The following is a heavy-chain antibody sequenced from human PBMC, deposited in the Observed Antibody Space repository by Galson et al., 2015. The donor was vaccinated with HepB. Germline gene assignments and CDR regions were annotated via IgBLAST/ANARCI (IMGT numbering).Heavy chain of an antibody. CDR1: GGSFISYV. D-gene: IGHD5-24*01. V-gene: IGHV1-69*13. J-gene: IGHJ4*02. Sequence: SVKVSCKASGGSFISYVISWVRQAPGQGLEWMGGIIPLSGPTSYAQKFQGRVTFTADGSTSTAYLQLSNLTSEDTAIYYCTVYRDGDNSSSQLVGAVDQWGQGTLVTVSS. CDR2: IIPLSGPT. CDR3: TVYRDGDNSSSQLVGAVDQ.